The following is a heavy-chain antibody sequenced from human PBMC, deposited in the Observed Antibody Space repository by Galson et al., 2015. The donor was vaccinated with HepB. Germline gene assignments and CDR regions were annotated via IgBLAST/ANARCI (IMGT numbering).Heavy chain of an antibody. Sequence: SLRLSCAASRFTFTSYAMSWVRQAPGKGLEWVSAVSGSGGSTYYADSVKGRFTISRDNSKNTLYLQMNSLRDEDTAVYYCTKDQYTTGWHVLDYWGQGTLATVSS. CDR3: TKDQYTTGWHVLDY. D-gene: IGHD6-19*01. CDR2: VSGSGGST. V-gene: IGHV3-23*01. J-gene: IGHJ4*02. CDR1: RFTFTSYA.